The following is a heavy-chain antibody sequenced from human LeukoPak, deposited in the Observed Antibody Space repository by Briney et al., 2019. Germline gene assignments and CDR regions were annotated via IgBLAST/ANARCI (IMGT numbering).Heavy chain of an antibody. J-gene: IGHJ4*02. Sequence: GGSLRLSCVVSGVTFSSHWMSWVRQAPGKRLEWVANIKQDGSERYYVDSVKGRFTISRDNAKNSVFLQMNSLRAEDTAVYYWARDPNLYSGTYDTYWGQGTLVTVSS. CDR1: GVTFSSHW. D-gene: IGHD1-26*01. CDR3: ARDPNLYSGTYDTY. V-gene: IGHV3-7*03. CDR2: IKQDGSER.